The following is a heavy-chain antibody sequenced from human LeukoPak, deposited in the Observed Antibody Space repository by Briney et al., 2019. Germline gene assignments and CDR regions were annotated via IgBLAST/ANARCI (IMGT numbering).Heavy chain of an antibody. CDR2: ITGSGAGT. V-gene: IGHV3-23*01. CDR3: AKRDSSGYYYFDY. Sequence: GGSLRLSCAASGFTFSSYAMSWVRQAPGKGLEWVSAITGSGAGTYYADSVKGRFTIPRDNSKNTLSLQMNSLRAEDTAVYYCAKRDSSGYYYFDYWGQGTLVTVSS. J-gene: IGHJ4*02. CDR1: GFTFSSYA. D-gene: IGHD3-22*01.